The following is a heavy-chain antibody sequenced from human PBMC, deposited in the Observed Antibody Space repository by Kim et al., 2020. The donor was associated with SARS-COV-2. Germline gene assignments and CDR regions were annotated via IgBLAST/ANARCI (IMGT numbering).Heavy chain of an antibody. Sequence: ASVKVSCKVSGYTLTELSMHWVRQAPGKGLEWMGGFDPEDGETIYAQKFQGRVTMTEDTSTDTAYMELSSLRSEDTAVYYCATGPVPAAIIGRNWFGYWGQGTLVTVSS. D-gene: IGHD2-2*01. J-gene: IGHJ4*02. V-gene: IGHV1-24*01. CDR1: GYTLTELS. CDR3: ATGPVPAAIIGRNWFGY. CDR2: FDPEDGET.